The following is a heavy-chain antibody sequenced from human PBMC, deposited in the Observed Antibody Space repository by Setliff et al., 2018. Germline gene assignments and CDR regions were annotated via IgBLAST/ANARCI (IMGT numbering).Heavy chain of an antibody. J-gene: IGHJ4*02. D-gene: IGHD4-17*01. CDR1: GFTFRSYW. V-gene: IGHV3-7*01. CDR2: IKKDGSIK. CDR3: SRDLQGSGDYVVDY. Sequence: PGGSVRLSCAASGFTFRSYWMSWVRQAPGEGLEWVANIKKDGSIKYYLDSVRGRSTISRDNAENPLTLQMDSLRVEDTAVYYCSRDLQGSGDYVVDYWGQGTLVTVSS.